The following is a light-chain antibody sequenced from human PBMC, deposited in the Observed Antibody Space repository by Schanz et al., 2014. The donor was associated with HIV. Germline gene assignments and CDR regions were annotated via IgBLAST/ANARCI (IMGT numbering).Light chain of an antibody. CDR3: QQYGSSSYT. V-gene: IGKV3-20*01. CDR2: GVS. CDR1: QSVSSN. J-gene: IGKJ2*01. Sequence: EIVMTQSPATLSVSPGERATLSCRASQSVSSNLAWFQQKPGQAPRLLLYGVSSRATGVPDRFSGSGSGTDFTLTISRLEPEDFAVYYCQQYGSSSYTFGQGTRLEIK.